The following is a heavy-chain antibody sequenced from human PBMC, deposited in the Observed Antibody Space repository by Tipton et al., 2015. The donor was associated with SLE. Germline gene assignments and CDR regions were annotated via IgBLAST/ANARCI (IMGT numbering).Heavy chain of an antibody. V-gene: IGHV3-30*18. J-gene: IGHJ4*02. CDR3: AKDMLAYYYGSGSRFDY. CDR1: GFTFSSYG. CDR2: ISYDGSNK. D-gene: IGHD3-10*01. Sequence: SLRLSCAASGFTFSSYGMHWVRQAPGKGLEWVAVISYDGSNKYYADSVKGRFTISRDNSKNTLYLQMNSLRAEDTAVYYCAKDMLAYYYGSGSRFDYWGQGTLLTVSS.